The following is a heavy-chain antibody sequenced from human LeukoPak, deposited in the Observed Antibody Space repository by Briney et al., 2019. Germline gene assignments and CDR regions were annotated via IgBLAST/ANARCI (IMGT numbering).Heavy chain of an antibody. CDR3: ATLGGSGSFDY. CDR2: INPNSGGT. CDR1: GYTFTGYY. J-gene: IGHJ4*02. Sequence: SSGKVSCKASGYTFTGYYMHWVRQAPGQVLEWMGWINPNSGGTNYAQKFQGWVTMTRDTSISTAYMELSRLRSDDTAVSYCATLGGSGSFDYWGQGTLVTVSS. D-gene: IGHD3-10*01. V-gene: IGHV1-2*04.